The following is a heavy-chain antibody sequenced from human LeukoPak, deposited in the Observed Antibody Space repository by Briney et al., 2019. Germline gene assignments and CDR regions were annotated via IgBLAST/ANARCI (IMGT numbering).Heavy chain of an antibody. D-gene: IGHD6-6*01. V-gene: IGHV4-39*01. J-gene: IGHJ4*02. CDR2: IYYSGST. Sequence: SEALSLTCTVSGGSISSSSYYWGWIRQPPGKGLEWIGSIYYSGSTYYNPSLKSRVTISVDTSKNQFSLKLSSVTAADTAVYYCARGIAARPNYFDYWGQGTLVTVSS. CDR3: ARGIAARPNYFDY. CDR1: GGSISSSSYY.